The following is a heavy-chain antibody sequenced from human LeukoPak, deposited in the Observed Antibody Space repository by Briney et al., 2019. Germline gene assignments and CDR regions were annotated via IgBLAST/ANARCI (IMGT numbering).Heavy chain of an antibody. D-gene: IGHD6-13*01. CDR1: GFTFSSYA. V-gene: IGHV3-23*01. CDR3: AKGDIAAAEGWVTDY. CDR2: ISGSGGST. Sequence: PGGSLRLSCAASGFTFSSYAMSWVRQAPGKGLEWVSAISGSGGSTYYADSVKGRFTISRDNSKNTLFLQMNSLRAEDTALYYCAKGDIAAAEGWVTDYWGQGTLVTVSS. J-gene: IGHJ4*02.